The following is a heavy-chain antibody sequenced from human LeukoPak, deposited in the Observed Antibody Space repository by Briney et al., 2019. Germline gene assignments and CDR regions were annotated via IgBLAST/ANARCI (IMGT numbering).Heavy chain of an antibody. J-gene: IGHJ4*02. Sequence: SETLSLTCTVSGGSISSYYWSWIRQPAGKGLEWIGRIHTSGSTNYNPSLKSRVTISVDTSMNQFSLKLSSVTAADTAVYYCARVYYDSSGYYSHNFDYWGQGTLVTVSS. D-gene: IGHD3-22*01. V-gene: IGHV4-4*07. CDR2: IHTSGST. CDR3: ARVYYDSSGYYSHNFDY. CDR1: GGSISSYY.